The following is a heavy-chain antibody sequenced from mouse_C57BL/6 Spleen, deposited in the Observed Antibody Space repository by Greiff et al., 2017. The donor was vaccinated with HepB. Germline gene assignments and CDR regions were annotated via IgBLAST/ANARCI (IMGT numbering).Heavy chain of an antibody. J-gene: IGHJ4*01. D-gene: IGHD2-10*01. CDR2: IYPRDGST. Sequence: VQLQQSGPELVKPGASVKLSCKASGYTFTSYDINWVKQRPGQGLEWIGWIYPRDGSTKYNEKFKGKATLTVDTTSSTAYMELHSLTSEDSAVYFCAREGKGSYIYAMDYWGQGTSVTVSS. CDR3: AREGKGSYIYAMDY. CDR1: GYTFTSYD. V-gene: IGHV1-85*01.